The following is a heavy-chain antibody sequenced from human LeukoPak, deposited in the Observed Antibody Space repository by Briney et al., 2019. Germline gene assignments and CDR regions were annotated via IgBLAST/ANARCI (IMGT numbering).Heavy chain of an antibody. CDR2: IYYSGST. D-gene: IGHD3-22*01. CDR3: ARDHYYDSSGSPRPAFDI. CDR1: GGSVSSGSYY. J-gene: IGHJ3*02. V-gene: IGHV4-61*01. Sequence: SETLSLTCTVSGGSVSSGSYYWSWIRQPPGKGLEWIVYIYYSGSTYYNPSLKSRVTISVDTSKNQFSLKLSSVTAADTAVYYCARDHYYDSSGSPRPAFDIWGQGTMVTVSS.